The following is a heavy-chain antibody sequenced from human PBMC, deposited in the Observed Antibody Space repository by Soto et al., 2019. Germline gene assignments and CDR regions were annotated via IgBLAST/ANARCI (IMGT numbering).Heavy chain of an antibody. CDR2: LIPLFGTP. D-gene: IGHD2-8*01. J-gene: IGHJ3*02. CDR1: GGTFSNFP. CDR3: ASPYQYASRAYLGAFDI. Sequence: ASVKVSCKASGGTFSNFPISWVRQAPGQGLEWMGGLIPLFGTPKYAQKFQGRVTIIADESTSTAYMELRSLRSEDTAVYYCASPYQYASRAYLGAFDIWGQGTMVTVSS. V-gene: IGHV1-69*13.